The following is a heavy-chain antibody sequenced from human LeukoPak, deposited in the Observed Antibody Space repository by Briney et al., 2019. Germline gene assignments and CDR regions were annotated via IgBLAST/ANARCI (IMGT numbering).Heavy chain of an antibody. Sequence: GGSLRLCCAASGFTFSSYSMNCVRQAPGKGLEWVSSISSSSSYIYYADSVKGRFTISRDNAKNSLYLQMNSLRAEDTAVYYCARVGATVNDAFDIWGQGTMVTVSS. CDR3: ARVGATVNDAFDI. D-gene: IGHD1-26*01. CDR2: ISSSSSYI. J-gene: IGHJ3*02. CDR1: GFTFSSYS. V-gene: IGHV3-21*01.